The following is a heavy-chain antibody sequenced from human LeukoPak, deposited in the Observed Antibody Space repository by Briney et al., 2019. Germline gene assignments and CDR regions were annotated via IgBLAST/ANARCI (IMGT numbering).Heavy chain of an antibody. V-gene: IGHV4-59*12. D-gene: IGHD3-16*01. J-gene: IGHJ6*03. Sequence: PSETLSLTCAVSGGPITSYYWTWIRQPPGKGLEWIGYISYSGSTNYNPSLKSRVFISIDTSNNQLSLRLSSVTAADTAVYYCARNGDDNGHYYHYYMDVWGKGTTVTVSS. CDR2: ISYSGST. CDR1: GGPITSYY. CDR3: ARNGDDNGHYYHYYMDV.